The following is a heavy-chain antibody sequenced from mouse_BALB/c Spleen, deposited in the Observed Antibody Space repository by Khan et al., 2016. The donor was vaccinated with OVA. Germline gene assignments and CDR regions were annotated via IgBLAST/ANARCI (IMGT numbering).Heavy chain of an antibody. CDR1: GYTFTSYT. Sequence: VQLQQSGAELARPGASVKMSCKASGYTFTSYTIHWIKLRPGQGLEWIGFINPSNGYTNYNQKFKDKATLTADKSYTTVYMQLSSLTSDDSAVDNCVRDGAYHRNDGWFAYWGQGTLVTVSA. CDR2: INPSNGYT. V-gene: IGHV1-4*01. J-gene: IGHJ3*01. D-gene: IGHD2-14*01. CDR3: VRDGAYHRNDGWFAY.